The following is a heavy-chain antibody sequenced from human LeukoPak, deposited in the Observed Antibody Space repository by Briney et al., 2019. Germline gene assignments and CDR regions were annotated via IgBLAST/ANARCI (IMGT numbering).Heavy chain of an antibody. CDR2: MNPNSGNT. V-gene: IGHV1-8*01. CDR1: GYTFTSYD. CDR3: ARGREYCSSTSCYHYYHYGMDV. J-gene: IGHJ6*02. Sequence: ASVKVSCKASGYTFTSYDINWVRQATGQGLEWMGWMNPNSGNTGYAQKFQGRVTMTRNTSISTAYMELSSLRSEDTAVYYCARGREYCSSTSCYHYYHYGMDVWGQGTTVTVSS. D-gene: IGHD2-2*01.